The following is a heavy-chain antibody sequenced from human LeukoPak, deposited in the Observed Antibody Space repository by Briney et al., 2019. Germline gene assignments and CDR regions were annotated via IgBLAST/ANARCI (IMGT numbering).Heavy chain of an antibody. CDR3: TRGPGYSYGYGDY. CDR1: GFTFGDYA. CDR2: IRSKSYGETF. J-gene: IGHJ4*02. V-gene: IGHV3-49*05. Sequence: KPGGSLRLSCTASGFTFGDYAMSWFRQAPGKGLEWVGFIRSKSYGETFQYAASVKGRFTISRDDSKSIAYLQMNSLKTEDTAVYYCTRGPGYSYGYGDYWGQGTLVTVSS. D-gene: IGHD5-18*01.